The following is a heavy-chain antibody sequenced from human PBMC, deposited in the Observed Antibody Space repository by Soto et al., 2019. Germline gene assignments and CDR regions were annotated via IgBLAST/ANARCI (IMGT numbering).Heavy chain of an antibody. CDR1: GFTLSNYG. V-gene: IGHV3-30*03. J-gene: IGHJ6*03. CDR2: TPSEGSDE. CDR3: ARGGVRGTSGSYYIPYYYYYYMDV. D-gene: IGHD3-10*01. Sequence: PGGSLRLSCAASGFTLSNYGMHWVRQAPGKGLEWVAITPSEGSDEKYADSVKGRFIISRDNSKNTVYLQMSSLRTEDTAVYYCARGGVRGTSGSYYIPYYYYYYMDVWGKGTTVTVSS.